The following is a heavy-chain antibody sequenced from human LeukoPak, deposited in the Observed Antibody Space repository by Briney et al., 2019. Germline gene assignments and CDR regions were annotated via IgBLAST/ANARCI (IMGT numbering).Heavy chain of an antibody. Sequence: VASVKVSCKASGYTFTSYDINWVRQATGQGLEWTGWMDPNSDNTGYAQKFQGRVTMTRNTSISTAYMELSSLRSEDTAVYYCAGGHWVYGADYWGQGTLVTVSS. CDR1: GYTFTSYD. CDR3: AGGHWVYGADY. V-gene: IGHV1-8*01. CDR2: MDPNSDNT. J-gene: IGHJ4*02. D-gene: IGHD5/OR15-5a*01.